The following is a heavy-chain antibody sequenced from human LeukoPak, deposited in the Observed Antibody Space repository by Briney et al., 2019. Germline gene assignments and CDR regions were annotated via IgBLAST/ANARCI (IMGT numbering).Heavy chain of an antibody. Sequence: GGSLRLSCAASGFTFSSYAMHWVRQAPGKGLGWVTIISYDGTNKYYADSVKGRFTISRDNSKNTLYLQMNSLRAEDTAVYYCAKAFDRGYSYGSYFDYWGQGTLVTVSS. D-gene: IGHD5-18*01. CDR2: ISYDGTNK. CDR3: AKAFDRGYSYGSYFDY. V-gene: IGHV3-30*04. J-gene: IGHJ4*02. CDR1: GFTFSSYA.